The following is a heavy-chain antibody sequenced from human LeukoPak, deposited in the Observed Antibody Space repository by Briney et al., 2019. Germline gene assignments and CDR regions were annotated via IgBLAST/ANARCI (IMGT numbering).Heavy chain of an antibody. CDR3: ATDPGEWEPI. CDR2: IKSKTDGCTS. CDR1: GFTFSSYA. V-gene: IGHV3-15*01. D-gene: IGHD1-26*01. J-gene: IGHJ3*02. Sequence: GGSLRLSCAASGFTFSSYAMSWVRQAPGKGLEWVGRIKSKTDGCTSDYAAPVQGRFTISRDDSKNTLYLQMNSLKIEDTAVYYCATDPGEWEPIWGQGTMVTVSS.